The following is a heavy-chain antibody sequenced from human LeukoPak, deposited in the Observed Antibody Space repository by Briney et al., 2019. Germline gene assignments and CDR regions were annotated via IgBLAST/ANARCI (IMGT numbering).Heavy chain of an antibody. CDR1: GGSFSGYY. CDR3: ARGGDVLRYFDWLLPHDY. CDR2: INHSGST. Sequence: SETLSLTCAVYGGSFSGYYWTWIRQPPGKGLEWIGEINHSGSTNYNPSLKSRVTISVDTSKNQFSLKLSSVTAADTAVYYCARGGDVLRYFDWLLPHDYWGQGTLVTVSS. D-gene: IGHD3-9*01. V-gene: IGHV4-34*01. J-gene: IGHJ4*02.